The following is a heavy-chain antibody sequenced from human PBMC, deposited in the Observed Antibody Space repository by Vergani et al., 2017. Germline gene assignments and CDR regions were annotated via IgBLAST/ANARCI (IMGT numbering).Heavy chain of an antibody. CDR2: INHSGST. CDR1: GGSFSGYY. Sequence: QVQLQQWGAGLLKPSETLSLTCAVYGGSFSGYYWSWIRQPPGKGLEWIGEINHSGSTNDNPSLKSRVTISVDTSKNQFSLKLSSVTAADTAVYYCARGSSSSSRKSFDYWGQGTLVTVSS. CDR3: ARGSSSSSRKSFDY. V-gene: IGHV4-34*01. D-gene: IGHD6-6*01. J-gene: IGHJ4*02.